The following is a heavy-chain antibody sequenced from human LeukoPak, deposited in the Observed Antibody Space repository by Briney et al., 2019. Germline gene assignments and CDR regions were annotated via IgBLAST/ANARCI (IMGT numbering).Heavy chain of an antibody. D-gene: IGHD2-15*01. CDR1: GFTFSSYW. CDR3: AKYLYCSGGSCSPPYYYGMDV. CDR2: ISGSGGST. J-gene: IGHJ6*02. Sequence: GGSLRLSCAASGFTFSSYWMTWVRQAPAKGLEWVSAISGSGGSTYYADSVKGRFTISRDNSKNTLYLQMNSLRAEDTAVYYCAKYLYCSGGSCSPPYYYGMDVWGQGTTVTVSS. V-gene: IGHV3-23*01.